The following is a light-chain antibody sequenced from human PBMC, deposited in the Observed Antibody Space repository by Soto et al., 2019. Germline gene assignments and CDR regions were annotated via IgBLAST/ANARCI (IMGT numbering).Light chain of an antibody. V-gene: IGKV3-20*01. J-gene: IGKJ1*01. Sequence: PGGGATLSCRASETVSSSTLAWYQEKPGQAPRPLIFGASTRPACFPDRFSGSGSGTDFPLTISRREPEDFAVYYCQQYGSSPRTFGRGNRGDIK. CDR2: GAS. CDR1: ETVSSST. CDR3: QQYGSSPRT.